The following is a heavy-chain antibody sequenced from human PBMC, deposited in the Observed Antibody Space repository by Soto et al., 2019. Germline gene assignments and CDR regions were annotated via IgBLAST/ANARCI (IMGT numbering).Heavy chain of an antibody. CDR1: GFTFSSYA. Sequence: EVQLLESGGGLVQPGGSLRLSCAASGFTFSSYAMSWVRQAPGKGLEWVSAISGSGGSTYYADSVKGRFTISRDNSKNTLDLQMNSLRADDTAVHYCANDGWELLSDYWGQGTLVTVSS. D-gene: IGHD1-26*01. V-gene: IGHV3-23*01. J-gene: IGHJ1*01. CDR2: ISGSGGST. CDR3: ANDGWELLSDY.